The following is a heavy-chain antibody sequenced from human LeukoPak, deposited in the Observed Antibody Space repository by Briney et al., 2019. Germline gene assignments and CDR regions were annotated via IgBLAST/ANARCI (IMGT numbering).Heavy chain of an antibody. CDR2: IYLGDSDT. CDR3: ARRSGYYGSGSYRFDYGMDV. V-gene: IGHV5-51*01. D-gene: IGHD3-10*01. J-gene: IGHJ6*02. CDR1: GYSFTSYW. Sequence: GESLKISCKGSGYSFTSYWIGWVRPMPGKGLEWMGIIYLGDSDTRYSPSFQGQVTISADKSISTAYLQWSSLKASDTAMYYCARRSGYYGSGSYRFDYGMDVWGQGTTVTVSS.